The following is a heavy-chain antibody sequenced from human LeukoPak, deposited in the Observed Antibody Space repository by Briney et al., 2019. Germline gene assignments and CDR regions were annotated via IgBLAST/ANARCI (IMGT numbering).Heavy chain of an antibody. CDR3: AKGRLDY. CDR2: ISWNSGSI. Sequence: GGSLRLSCAASGFTFDDYAMHWVRQAPGKGLEWVSGISWNSGSIGYADSVKGRFTISRDNAKNSLYLQMNSLRAEDTALYYCAKGRLDYWGQGTLVTVSS. CDR1: GFTFDDYA. V-gene: IGHV3-9*01. J-gene: IGHJ4*02.